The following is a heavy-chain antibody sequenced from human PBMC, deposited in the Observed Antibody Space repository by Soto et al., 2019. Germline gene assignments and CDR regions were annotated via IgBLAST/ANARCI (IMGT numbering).Heavy chain of an antibody. CDR1: GGSISSYY. Sequence: SETLSLTCTVSGGSISSYYWSWIRQPPGKGLEWIGYIYYSGSTNYNPSLKSRVTISVDTSKNQFSLKLSSVTAADTAVYYCARVKPHSSSYTYFDYWGQGTLVTVSS. V-gene: IGHV4-59*01. D-gene: IGHD6-6*01. J-gene: IGHJ4*02. CDR2: IYYSGST. CDR3: ARVKPHSSSYTYFDY.